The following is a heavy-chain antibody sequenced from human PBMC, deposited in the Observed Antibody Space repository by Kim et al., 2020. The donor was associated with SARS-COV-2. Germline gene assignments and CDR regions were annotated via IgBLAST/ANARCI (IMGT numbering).Heavy chain of an antibody. CDR1: GESFSGYY. D-gene: IGHD3-10*01. J-gene: IGHJ4*02. CDR2: CSPGGST. Sequence: SETLSLTCAVYGESFSGYYWTWIRQTPGKGLEWLGECSPGGSTNYNPSLKNRLVISLAASKSQFSLHMKSVTAADASVYYCARSFLHYYGSQSWCFEDWSPGTRVTVSS. V-gene: IGHV4-34*01. CDR3: ARSFLHYYGSQSWCFED.